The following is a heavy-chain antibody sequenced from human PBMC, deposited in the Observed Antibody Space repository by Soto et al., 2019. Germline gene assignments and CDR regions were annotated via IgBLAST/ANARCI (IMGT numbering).Heavy chain of an antibody. CDR2: ISSSSSTI. D-gene: IGHD2-2*01. V-gene: IGHV3-48*02. J-gene: IGHJ6*02. CDR3: ARDLIPSTTSRRFYGMDV. CDR1: GFTFSSYS. Sequence: GGSLRLSCAASGFTFSSYSMNWVRQAPGKGLEWVSYISSSSSTIYYADSVKGRFTISRDNAKKSLYLQMNSLRDEETAVYYCARDLIPSTTSRRFYGMDVWGQGTTVTVSS.